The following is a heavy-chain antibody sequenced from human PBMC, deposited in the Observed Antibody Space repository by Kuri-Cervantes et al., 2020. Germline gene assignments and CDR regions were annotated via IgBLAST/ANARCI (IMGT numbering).Heavy chain of an antibody. J-gene: IGHJ4*02. CDR2: IKSKTDGGTT. CDR1: GFTFSNAW. D-gene: IGHD3-3*01. V-gene: IGHV3-15*01. CDR3: TTAGEWLFPFDY. Sequence: GESLKISCAASGFTFSNAWMSWVRQAPGKGLEWVGRIKSKTDGGTTDYAAPVKGRFTISRDDSKNTLYLQMNSLRAEDTAVYYCTTAGEWLFPFDYWGQGTLVTVSS.